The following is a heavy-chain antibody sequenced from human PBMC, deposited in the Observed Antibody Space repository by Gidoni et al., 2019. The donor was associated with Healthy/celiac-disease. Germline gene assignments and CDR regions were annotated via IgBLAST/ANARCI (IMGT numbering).Heavy chain of an antibody. CDR2: ISGSGGST. J-gene: IGHJ4*02. V-gene: IGHV3-23*01. Sequence: EVQLLETGGGLVQPGGSLRLSCAASGFTFSSYAMSWFRQAPGKGLECVSAISGSGGSTYYAVSVKCRFTISRDNSKNTLYLQMNSLRAEDTAVYYCAKDPNTAMVTGAVDYWGQGTLVTVSS. CDR3: AKDPNTAMVTGAVDY. D-gene: IGHD5-18*01. CDR1: GFTFSSYA.